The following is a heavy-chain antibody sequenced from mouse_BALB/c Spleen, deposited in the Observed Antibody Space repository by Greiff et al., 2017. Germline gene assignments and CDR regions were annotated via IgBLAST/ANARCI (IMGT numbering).Heavy chain of an antibody. D-gene: IGHD2-14*01. CDR3: ARSRYDGGPFAY. V-gene: IGHV1-80*01. J-gene: IGHJ3*01. CDR1: GYAFSSYW. CDR2: IYPGDGDT. Sequence: QVQLQQSGAELVRPGSSVKISCKASGYAFSSYWMNWVKQRPGQGLEWIGQIYPGDGDTNYNGKFKGKATLTADKSSSTAYMQLSSLTSEDSAVYFGARSRYDGGPFAYWGQGTLVTVSA.